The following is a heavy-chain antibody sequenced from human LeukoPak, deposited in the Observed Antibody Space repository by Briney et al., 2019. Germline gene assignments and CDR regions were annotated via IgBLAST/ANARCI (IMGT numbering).Heavy chain of an antibody. V-gene: IGHV4-39*07. CDR2: IYYSGST. CDR3: ARDRGGP. J-gene: IGHJ5*02. D-gene: IGHD3-10*01. CDR1: GGSISSSSYY. Sequence: PSETLSLTCTVSGGSISSSSYYWGWIRQPPGKGLEWIGSIYYSGSTYYNPSLKSRVTISVDTSKNQFSPKPSSVTAADTAVYYCARDRGGPWGQGTLVTVSS.